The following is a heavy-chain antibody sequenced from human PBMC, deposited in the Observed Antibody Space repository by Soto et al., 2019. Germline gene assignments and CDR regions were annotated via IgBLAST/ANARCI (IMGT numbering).Heavy chain of an antibody. CDR3: AKAMIVVVTGLDY. CDR1: GFTLSSYA. D-gene: IGHD3-22*01. Sequence: GGSLRLSCAASGFTLSSYAMSWVRQAPGKGLEWVSAISGSGGSTYYADSVKGRFTISRDNSKNTLYLQMNSLRAEDTAVYYCAKAMIVVVTGLDYWGQGTLVTVSS. CDR2: ISGSGGST. V-gene: IGHV3-23*01. J-gene: IGHJ4*02.